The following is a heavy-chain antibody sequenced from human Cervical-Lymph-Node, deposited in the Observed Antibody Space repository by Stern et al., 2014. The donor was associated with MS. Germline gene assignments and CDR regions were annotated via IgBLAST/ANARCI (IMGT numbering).Heavy chain of an antibody. Sequence: MQLVESGGGVVQPGRSLRLSCAASGFTFSSYGMHWVRQAPGKGLEWVAVIWYDGSNKYYADSVKGRFTISRDNSKNTLYLQMNSLRAEDTAVYYCARDNAHDYGGNGPSPWWYFDLWGRGTLVTVSS. CDR2: IWYDGSNK. CDR3: ARDNAHDYGGNGPSPWWYFDL. CDR1: GFTFSSYG. V-gene: IGHV3-33*01. D-gene: IGHD4-23*01. J-gene: IGHJ2*01.